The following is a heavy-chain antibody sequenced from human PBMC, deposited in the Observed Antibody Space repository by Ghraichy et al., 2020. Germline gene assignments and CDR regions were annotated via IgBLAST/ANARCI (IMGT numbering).Heavy chain of an antibody. CDR2: IYHSGGT. CDR3: ARGTLGGATHYFDY. CDR1: RYSISSGYY. Sequence: SETLSLTCTVSRYSISSGYYWGWIRQPPGKVLEWIGSIYHSGGTYYNPSLESRGTISLDTSNNQFSLKLSSVTAADTAVYYCARGTLGGATHYFDYWGQGTLVTVSS. J-gene: IGHJ4*02. D-gene: IGHD1-26*01. V-gene: IGHV4-38-2*02.